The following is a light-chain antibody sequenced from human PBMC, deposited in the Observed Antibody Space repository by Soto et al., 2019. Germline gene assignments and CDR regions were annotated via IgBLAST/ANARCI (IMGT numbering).Light chain of an antibody. V-gene: IGKV1-5*01. CDR3: QQYNSSST. CDR2: DAS. CDR1: QSISSW. Sequence: DIQMTQSPSTLSASVGDRVTITCRASQSISSWLAWYQQKPGKAPKLLIYDASSLESGVPSRCSGSGSGTEFTLTISSLQPDDFATYYCQQYNSSSTFGQGTKVEIK. J-gene: IGKJ1*01.